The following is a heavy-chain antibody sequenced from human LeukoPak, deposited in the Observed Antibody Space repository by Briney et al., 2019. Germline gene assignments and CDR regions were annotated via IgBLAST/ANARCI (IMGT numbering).Heavy chain of an antibody. J-gene: IGHJ4*02. V-gene: IGHV4-59*01. Sequence: SETLSLTCTVSGGSISTYYWSWIRQPPGKGLEWIGYIYISGTTNYNPSLKSRVTMSVDTSKNQLSMKLSSATAADTAVYYCARGSDFGDCWGQGTLVTVSS. CDR3: ARGSDFGDC. D-gene: IGHD4-17*01. CDR1: GGSISTYY. CDR2: IYISGTT.